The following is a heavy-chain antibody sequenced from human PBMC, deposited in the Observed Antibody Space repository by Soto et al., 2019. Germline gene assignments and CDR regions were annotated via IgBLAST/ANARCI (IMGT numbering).Heavy chain of an antibody. D-gene: IGHD4-4*01. CDR1: GGSISSNSYY. J-gene: IGHJ6*02. Sequence: QLQLQESGPGLVKPSETLSLTCTVSGGSISSNSYYWAWIRQPPGKGLGWIGSIYYSGSTYYNPSPNSRATTSVDTSKNQFSLTPSSVTAADTAVYYCARHNLRMTTITAGSLENHYAMDVWGQGTTVTVSS. CDR3: ARHNLRMTTITAGSLENHYAMDV. V-gene: IGHV4-39*01. CDR2: IYYSGST.